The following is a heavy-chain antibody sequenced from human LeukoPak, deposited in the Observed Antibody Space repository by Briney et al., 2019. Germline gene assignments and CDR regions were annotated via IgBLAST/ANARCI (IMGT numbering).Heavy chain of an antibody. D-gene: IGHD3-22*01. CDR3: AKRDYYYDSSGYYYERGFDF. J-gene: IGHJ4*02. CDR2: ISYDGSIK. Sequence: GGSLRLSCAASGFTFNTFFMTWVRQAPGKGLEWVAVISYDGSIKFSADSVKGRFTISRDNSKNTLYLQMISLRAEDTAVYYCAKRDYYYDSSGYYYERGFDFWGQGTLVTVSS. CDR1: GFTFNTFF. V-gene: IGHV3-30*18.